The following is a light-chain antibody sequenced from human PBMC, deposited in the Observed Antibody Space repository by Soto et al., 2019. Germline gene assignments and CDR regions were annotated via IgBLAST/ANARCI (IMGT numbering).Light chain of an antibody. Sequence: LTQPPSASGTPGQRVTISCSGSSSNIGSNTVNWYQQLPGTAPKLLIYSNNQRPSGVPDRFSGSKSGTSASLAISGLQSEDEADYYCAAWDDSLNGHVVFGGGTKLTVL. CDR3: AAWDDSLNGHVV. CDR2: SNN. J-gene: IGLJ2*01. V-gene: IGLV1-44*01. CDR1: SSNIGSNT.